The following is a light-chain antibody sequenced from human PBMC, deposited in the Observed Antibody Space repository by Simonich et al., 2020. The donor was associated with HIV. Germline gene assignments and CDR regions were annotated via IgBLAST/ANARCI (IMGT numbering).Light chain of an antibody. Sequence: DIQMTQSPSSLSASVGDRVTITCQASQDISNFLNWYQQKPGEAPKFLIFDASNLETGVPSRFSGSASGTDFTFTISSLQPEDIATYYCQQYHHLPLTFAGGTKVEIK. V-gene: IGKV1-33*01. J-gene: IGKJ4*01. CDR1: QDISNF. CDR2: DAS. CDR3: QQYHHLPLT.